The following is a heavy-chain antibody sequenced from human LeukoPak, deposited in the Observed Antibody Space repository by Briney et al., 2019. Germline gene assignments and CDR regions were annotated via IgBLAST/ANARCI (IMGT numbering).Heavy chain of an antibody. D-gene: IGHD2-8*01. CDR1: GGTFSSYA. CDR2: IIPILGTA. V-gene: IGHV1-69*13. J-gene: IGHJ4*02. CDR3: ARSSMVYASAVFDY. Sequence: GASVTVSCTASGGTFSSYAISWVRQAPGQGLEWMGGIIPILGTANYAQKFQGRVTITADESTSTAYMELSSLRSEDTAVYYCARSSMVYASAVFDYWGQGTLVTVSS.